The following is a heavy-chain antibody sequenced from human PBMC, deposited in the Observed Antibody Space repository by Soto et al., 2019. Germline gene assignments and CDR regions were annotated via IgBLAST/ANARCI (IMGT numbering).Heavy chain of an antibody. CDR3: AEEEYYYDCSGYYIWEGFVY. CDR1: GYTFTSYY. Sequence: GASVKVSCKASGYTFTSYYMHWVRQAPGQGLEWMGIINPSGGSTSYAQKFQGRVTMTRDTSTSTDYMELSSLRSDDTAVYYCAEEEYYYDCSGYYIWEGFVYWGQGTLVTVSS. CDR2: INPSGGST. V-gene: IGHV1-46*01. J-gene: IGHJ4*02. D-gene: IGHD3-22*01.